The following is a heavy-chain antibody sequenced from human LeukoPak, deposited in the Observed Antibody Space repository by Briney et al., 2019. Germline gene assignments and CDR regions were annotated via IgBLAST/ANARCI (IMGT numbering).Heavy chain of an antibody. CDR3: AREAIYDSSGYGYYYYGMDV. J-gene: IGHJ6*02. Sequence: PGGSLRLSCAASGFTVGSNYMSWVRQAPGKGLEWVSVIYSGGSTYYADSVKGRFTISRDNSKNTLYLQMNSLRAEDTAVYYCAREAIYDSSGYGYYYYGMDVWGQGTTVTVSS. D-gene: IGHD3-22*01. V-gene: IGHV3-53*01. CDR1: GFTVGSNY. CDR2: IYSGGST.